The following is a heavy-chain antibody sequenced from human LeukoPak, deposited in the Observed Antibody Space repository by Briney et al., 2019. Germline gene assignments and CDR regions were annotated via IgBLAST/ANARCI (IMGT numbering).Heavy chain of an antibody. CDR3: ARDKGYSYGYSGDAFDI. V-gene: IGHV4-59*01. Sequence: PSETLSLTCTVSGGSISSYYWSWIRQPPGKGLEWIGYIYYSGSTNYNPSLKSRVTISVDTSKNQFSLKLSSVTAAGTAVYYCARDKGYSYGYSGDAFDIWGXGTMVTVSS. D-gene: IGHD5-18*01. CDR1: GGSISSYY. J-gene: IGHJ3*02. CDR2: IYYSGST.